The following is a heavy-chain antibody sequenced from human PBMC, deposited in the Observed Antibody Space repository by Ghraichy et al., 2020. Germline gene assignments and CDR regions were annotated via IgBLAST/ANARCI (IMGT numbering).Heavy chain of an antibody. Sequence: ASVKVSCKASGYTFTGYYMNWVRQAPGQGLEWMGWINPNSDATNYAQKFQGRVTMTMDTSISTAYMELRRLRSDDTAVYYCARGYGFADYWGQGTLVTVSS. CDR2: INPNSDAT. CDR1: GYTFTGYY. D-gene: IGHD3-10*01. V-gene: IGHV1-2*02. CDR3: ARGYGFADY. J-gene: IGHJ4*02.